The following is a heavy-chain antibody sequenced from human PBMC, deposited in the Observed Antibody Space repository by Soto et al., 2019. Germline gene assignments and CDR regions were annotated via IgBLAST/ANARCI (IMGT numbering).Heavy chain of an antibody. Sequence: ASVKVSCKASGVTFSSYAISWVRQAPGQGLEWMGGIIPIFGTANYAQKFQGRVTITADKSTSTAYMELSSLRSEDTAVYYCASRSATIFGPFDYWGQGTLVTVSS. D-gene: IGHD3-3*01. CDR3: ASRSATIFGPFDY. CDR2: IIPIFGTA. CDR1: GVTFSSYA. J-gene: IGHJ4*02. V-gene: IGHV1-69*06.